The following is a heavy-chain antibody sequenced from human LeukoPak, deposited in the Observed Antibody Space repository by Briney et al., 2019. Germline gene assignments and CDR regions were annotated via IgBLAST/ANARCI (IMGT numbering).Heavy chain of an antibody. CDR2: IIPIFGTA. V-gene: IGHV1-69*06. J-gene: IGHJ6*03. Sequence: GASVKVSCKASGYTFTGYYMHWVRQAPGQGLEWMGGIIPIFGTANYAQKFQGRVTITADKSTSTAYMELSSLRSEDTAVYYCAREATHEGYYGSGSYRFAEAPYYMDVWGKGTTVTVSS. CDR3: AREATHEGYYGSGSYRFAEAPYYMDV. CDR1: GYTFTGYY. D-gene: IGHD3-10*01.